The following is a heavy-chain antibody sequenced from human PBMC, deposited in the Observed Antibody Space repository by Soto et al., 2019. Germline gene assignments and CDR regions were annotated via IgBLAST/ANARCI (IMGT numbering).Heavy chain of an antibody. CDR1: GFTFSSYS. J-gene: IGHJ4*02. V-gene: IGHV3-21*01. CDR3: ARARSRDTAMATYSGDDY. CDR2: ISSSSYI. D-gene: IGHD5-18*01. Sequence: GGSLRLSCAASGFTFSSYSMNWVRQAPGKGLEWVSSISSSSYIYYADSVKGRFTISRDNAKNSLYLQMNSLRAEDTAVYYCARARSRDTAMATYSGDDYWGQGTLVTVSS.